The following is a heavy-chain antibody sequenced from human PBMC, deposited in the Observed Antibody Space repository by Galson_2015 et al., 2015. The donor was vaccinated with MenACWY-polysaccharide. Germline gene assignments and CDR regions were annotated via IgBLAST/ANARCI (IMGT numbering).Heavy chain of an antibody. CDR3: ARGVRSGLFIAKSNWFDP. Sequence: SLRLSCAASGFTFSSYWMSWVRQAPGKGLEWVANIKQDGSEKYYVDSVKGRFTISRDNAKNSLYLQMNSLRAEDTAVYYCARGVRSGLFIAKSNWFDPWGQGTLVTVSS. CDR1: GFTFSSYW. V-gene: IGHV3-7*04. CDR2: IKQDGSEK. D-gene: IGHD6-19*01. J-gene: IGHJ5*02.